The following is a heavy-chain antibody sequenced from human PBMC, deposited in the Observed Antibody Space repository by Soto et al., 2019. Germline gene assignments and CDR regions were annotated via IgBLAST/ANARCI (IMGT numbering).Heavy chain of an antibody. CDR2: FSPYNANT. CDR1: GYTFYSYF. V-gene: IGHV1-18*01. Sequence: QVQLVQSGAEVKKPGASVKVSCKASGYTFYSYFISWVRQAPGQGLEWMGWFSPYNANTNYAQNLQGRVTMTTDTTTSTAYMELRRLSSGATDVYFCARALTPVDYWGQGALGTVSS. CDR3: ARALTPVDY. J-gene: IGHJ4*02.